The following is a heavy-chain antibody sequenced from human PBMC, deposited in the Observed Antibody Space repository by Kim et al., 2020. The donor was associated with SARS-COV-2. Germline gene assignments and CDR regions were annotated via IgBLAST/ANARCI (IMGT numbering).Heavy chain of an antibody. J-gene: IGHJ4*02. D-gene: IGHD2-15*01. V-gene: IGHV3-11*01. CDR3: ARFPGYCSGGSCYSLNY. Sequence: VKGRFTISRDNAKNSLYLQMNSLRAEDTAVYYCARFPGYCSGGSCYSLNYWGQGTLVTVSS.